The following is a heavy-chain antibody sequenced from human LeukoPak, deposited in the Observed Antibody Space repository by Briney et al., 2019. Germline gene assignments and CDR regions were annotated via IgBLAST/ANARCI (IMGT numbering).Heavy chain of an antibody. CDR1: GFTFSNYW. Sequence: GGSLRLSCAASGFTFSNYWMSWVRQAPGKGLEWVGNIQEDGSAKYYVDSVKGRFTISRDNAKNSLYLQINSLRDEDTAVYYCARVSYGDRYWGQGTRVTVSS. CDR3: ARVSYGDRY. D-gene: IGHD4-17*01. J-gene: IGHJ4*02. V-gene: IGHV3-7*01. CDR2: IQEDGSAK.